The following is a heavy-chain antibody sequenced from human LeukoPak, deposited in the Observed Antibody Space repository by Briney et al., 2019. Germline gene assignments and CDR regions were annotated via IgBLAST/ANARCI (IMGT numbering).Heavy chain of an antibody. D-gene: IGHD6-6*01. CDR2: IYPGDSDT. Sequence: PGESLKISCRGSGYSFTTYWIGWVRQMPGKGLEWMGIIYPGDSDTRYSPSFQGQVTISADKSINTAYLHWSSLKASDTAIYFCARRSSIATRLFDYWGQGTLVTVSS. CDR1: GYSFTTYW. V-gene: IGHV5-51*01. J-gene: IGHJ4*02. CDR3: ARRSSIATRLFDY.